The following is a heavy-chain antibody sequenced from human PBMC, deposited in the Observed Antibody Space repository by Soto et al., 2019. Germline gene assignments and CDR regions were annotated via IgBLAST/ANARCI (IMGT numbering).Heavy chain of an antibody. V-gene: IGHV3-30*18. CDR1: GFTFSSYG. D-gene: IGHD2-2*01. CDR3: AKGCSSTSCYPLPDWFDP. Sequence: PGGSLRLSCAAFGFTFSSYGMHWVRQAPGKGLEWVAVISYDGSNKYYADSVKGRFTISRDNSKNTLYLQMNSLRAEDTAVYYCAKGCSSTSCYPLPDWFDPWGQGTLVTVSS. CDR2: ISYDGSNK. J-gene: IGHJ5*02.